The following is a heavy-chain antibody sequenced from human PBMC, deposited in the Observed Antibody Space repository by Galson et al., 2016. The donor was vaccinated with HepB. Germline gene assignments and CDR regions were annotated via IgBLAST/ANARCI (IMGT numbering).Heavy chain of an antibody. V-gene: IGHV4-39*01. CDR2: IYYRGNT. D-gene: IGHD2-15*01. CDR3: SRLFSGTPGDS. CDR1: GGSVSGSIHH. J-gene: IGHJ5*01. Sequence: SETLSLTCTVSGGSVSGSIHHWGWTRQAPGKGLEWIASIYYRGNTYYNPSLKSRLTISIDTSNNQFSLKMTSVTATDTALYYCSRLFSGTPGDSWGPGALVTVSS.